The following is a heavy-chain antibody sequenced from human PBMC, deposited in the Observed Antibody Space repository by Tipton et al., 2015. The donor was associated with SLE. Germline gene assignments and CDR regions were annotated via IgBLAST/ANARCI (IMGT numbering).Heavy chain of an antibody. J-gene: IGHJ4*02. Sequence: TLSLTCTVSGGSISSSSYYWGWIRQPPGKGLEWIGSIYYSGSTYYNPSLKSRVTISVDTSKNQFSLKLSSVTAADTAVYYCARVWLQTYYFDYWGQGTLVTVSS. CDR3: ARVWLQTYYFDY. CDR1: GGSISSSSYY. D-gene: IGHD5-24*01. V-gene: IGHV4-39*07. CDR2: IYYSGST.